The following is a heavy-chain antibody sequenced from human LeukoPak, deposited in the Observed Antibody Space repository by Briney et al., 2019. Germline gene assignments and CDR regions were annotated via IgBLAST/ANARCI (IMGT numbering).Heavy chain of an antibody. D-gene: IGHD3-22*01. V-gene: IGHV4-61*02. Sequence: PSETLSLTCTVSGGSISSGSYYWSWIRQPAGKGLEWIGRIYTSGSTNYNPSLKSRVTISVDTSKNQFSLKLSSVTAADTAVYYCARDGEDYYDSSGYYKAFDIWGQGTMVTVSS. CDR3: ARDGEDYYDSSGYYKAFDI. CDR1: GGSISSGSYY. J-gene: IGHJ3*02. CDR2: IYTSGST.